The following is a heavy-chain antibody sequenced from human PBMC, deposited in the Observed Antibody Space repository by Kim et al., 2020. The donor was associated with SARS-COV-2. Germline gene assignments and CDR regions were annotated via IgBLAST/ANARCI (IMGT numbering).Heavy chain of an antibody. J-gene: IGHJ4*02. CDR3: TRGPTRYYFDY. V-gene: IGHV4-59*01. Sequence: SETLSLTCSVSGGSISSYYWSWIRQPPGKGLEWIEYIYSSGTTNYNPSLKGRVTISVDTSKNQFSLILYSVTAADTDVYYCTRGPTRYYFDYWGQGTLVT. D-gene: IGHD1-1*01. CDR2: IYSSGTT. CDR1: GGSISSYY.